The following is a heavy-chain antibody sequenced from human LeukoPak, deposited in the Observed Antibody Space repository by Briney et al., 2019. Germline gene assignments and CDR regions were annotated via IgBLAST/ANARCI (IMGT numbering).Heavy chain of an antibody. Sequence: GGSLRLSCAASGFTFRDYGMHWVRQVPGKGLEWVAFIRYDEITKFYVDSVKGRFTTSRDNSKSTLYLQMNSLRTDDTAVYYCAADTEGVVGGYWGLGTLVTVSS. J-gene: IGHJ4*02. CDR1: GFTFRDYG. D-gene: IGHD1-26*01. CDR3: AADTEGVVGGY. V-gene: IGHV3-30*02. CDR2: IRYDEITK.